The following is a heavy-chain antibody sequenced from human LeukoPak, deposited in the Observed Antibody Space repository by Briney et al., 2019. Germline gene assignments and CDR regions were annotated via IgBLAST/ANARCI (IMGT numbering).Heavy chain of an antibody. Sequence: ASVKVSCTASVSTFTRYGIGWVREAPGQGLEWMGWISAYNGNTNYAQKLQGRVTMTTDTSTSTTYMELRSLRSHDTAVYYCSRRGTGVGPWFFPPDYWGQGTLVTVSS. V-gene: IGHV1-18*01. D-gene: IGHD1-26*01. CDR3: SRRGTGVGPWFFPPDY. CDR2: ISAYNGNT. CDR1: VSTFTRYG. J-gene: IGHJ4*02.